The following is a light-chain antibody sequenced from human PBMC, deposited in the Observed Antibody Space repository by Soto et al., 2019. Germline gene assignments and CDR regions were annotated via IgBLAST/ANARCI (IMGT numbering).Light chain of an antibody. CDR2: DAS. CDR1: QSVSSY. CDR3: QQYGSSPRWT. J-gene: IGKJ1*01. Sequence: EIVLTQSPATLSMSPGERATLSCRASQSVSSYWYQQKPGQAPGLLIYDASNRATGITARFSGSGSGTDFALTISSLEPEDFAVYYCQQYGSSPRWTFGQGTKVDIK. V-gene: IGKV3-11*01.